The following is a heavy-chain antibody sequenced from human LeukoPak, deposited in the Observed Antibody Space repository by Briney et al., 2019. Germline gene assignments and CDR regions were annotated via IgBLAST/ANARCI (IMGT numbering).Heavy chain of an antibody. CDR3: AELGITMIGGV. J-gene: IGHJ6*04. CDR2: ISSSGSTI. CDR1: GFTFSSYE. V-gene: IGHV3-48*03. Sequence: GSLRLSCAASGFTFSSYEMNWVRQAPGKGLEWVSYISSSGSTIYYADSVKGRFTISRDNAKNSLYLRMNSLRAEDTAVCYCAELGITMIGGVWGKGTTVTISS. D-gene: IGHD3-10*02.